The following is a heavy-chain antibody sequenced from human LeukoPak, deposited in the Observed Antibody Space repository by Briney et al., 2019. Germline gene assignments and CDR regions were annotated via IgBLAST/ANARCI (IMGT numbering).Heavy chain of an antibody. CDR3: ARGVAATPMWDY. CDR2: IYSGGST. V-gene: IGHV3-53*04. D-gene: IGHD2-15*01. J-gene: IGHJ4*02. CDR1: GFTVSSSY. Sequence: GGSLRLSCAASGFTVSSSYMSWVRQAPGKGLEWGSVIYSGGSTYYADSVKGRFTISRHNSKNTLYLQMNSLRAEDTAVYYCARGVAATPMWDYWGQGTLVTVSS.